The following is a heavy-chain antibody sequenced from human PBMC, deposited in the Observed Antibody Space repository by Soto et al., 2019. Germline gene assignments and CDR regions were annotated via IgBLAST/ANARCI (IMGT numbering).Heavy chain of an antibody. Sequence: PSETLSLTCTVSGGSISSYYWSWIRQPPGKGLEWIGYIYYSGSTNYNPSLKSRVTISVDTSKNQFSLKLSSVTAADTAVYYCARVDYDSRYNWFDPWGQGTLVTVSS. D-gene: IGHD3-22*01. CDR2: IYYSGST. J-gene: IGHJ5*02. CDR1: GGSISSYY. CDR3: ARVDYDSRYNWFDP. V-gene: IGHV4-59*01.